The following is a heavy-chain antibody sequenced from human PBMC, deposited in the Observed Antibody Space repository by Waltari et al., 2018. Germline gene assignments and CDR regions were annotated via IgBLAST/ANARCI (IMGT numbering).Heavy chain of an antibody. CDR2: IIPIFGTA. J-gene: IGHJ5*02. D-gene: IGHD3-3*01. CDR3: ATSSASITIFGVVINWFDP. CDR1: GGTFSSYA. Sequence: QVQLVQSGAEVKKPGSSVKVSCKASGGTFSSYAISWVRPAPGHGLEWMGGIIPIFGTANYAQKFQGRVTITADESTSTAYMELSSLRSEDTAVYYCATSSASITIFGVVINWFDPWGQGTLVTVSS. V-gene: IGHV1-69*01.